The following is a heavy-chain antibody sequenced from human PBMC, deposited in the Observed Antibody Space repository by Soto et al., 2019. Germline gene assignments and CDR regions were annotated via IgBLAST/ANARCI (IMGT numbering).Heavy chain of an antibody. CDR3: ARDSGVTESDY. CDR1: GYTFTSYY. V-gene: IGHV1-46*01. D-gene: IGHD2-21*02. CDR2: INPSGGST. Sequence: ASVKVSGKASGYTFTSYYIHWVRQAPGQGLEWMGIINPSGGSTSYAQKFQGRVTMTRDTSTSTVYMELSSLRSEDTAVYYCARDSGVTESDYWGQGTLVTVS. J-gene: IGHJ4*02.